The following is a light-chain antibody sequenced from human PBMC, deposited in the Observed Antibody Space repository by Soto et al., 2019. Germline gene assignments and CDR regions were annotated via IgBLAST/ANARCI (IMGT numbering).Light chain of an antibody. V-gene: IGKV1-39*01. CDR1: QSISSY. CDR2: AES. CDR3: QQYSHLIT. Sequence: DLPMTQSPSSPSASVGDRVTITCRASQSISSYLNWYQQKPGKAPKLLIYAESSLQSGVPSRFSGSGSGTDFTFTISSLQPEDIATYYCQQYSHLITFGQGTRLEIK. J-gene: IGKJ5*01.